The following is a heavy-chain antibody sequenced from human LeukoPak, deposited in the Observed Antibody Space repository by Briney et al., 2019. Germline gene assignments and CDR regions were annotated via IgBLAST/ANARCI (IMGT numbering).Heavy chain of an antibody. V-gene: IGHV4-39*07. J-gene: IGHJ6*03. D-gene: IGHD2-15*01. CDR1: GGSISSSTYY. Sequence: PSETLSLTCTVSGGSISSSTYYWGWIRQPPGKGLGWIGNIYYSGSTYYNPSLKSRVTISVDTSKNQFSLKLSSVTAADTAVYYCARGYCSGGSCYSYYYYNYMDVWGKGTTVTVSS. CDR2: IYYSGST. CDR3: ARGYCSGGSCYSYYYYNYMDV.